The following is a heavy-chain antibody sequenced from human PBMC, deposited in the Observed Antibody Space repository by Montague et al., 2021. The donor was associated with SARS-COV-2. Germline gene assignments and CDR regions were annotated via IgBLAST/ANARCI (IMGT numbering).Heavy chain of an antibody. J-gene: IGHJ4*02. V-gene: IGHV3-23*01. Sequence: PRLSWAASGFTFRSYGMSWVRQAPGKGLEWVSGITGSGGSTYYADSVKGRFTISRDNSKNTLYLQMNSLRAEDTAVYYCAKGYYYDTSGYLHPFDYWGQGTLVPGSS. CDR2: ITGSGGST. CDR1: GFTFRSYG. D-gene: IGHD3-22*01. CDR3: AKGYYYDTSGYLHPFDY.